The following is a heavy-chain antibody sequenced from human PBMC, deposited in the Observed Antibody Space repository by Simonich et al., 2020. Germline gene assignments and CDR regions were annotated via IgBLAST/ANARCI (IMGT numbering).Heavy chain of an antibody. J-gene: IGHJ3*02. CDR2: FSPADSDT. CDR1: GYSFTSYW. CDR3: ARQLNDFDI. Sequence: EVQLVQSGAEVKKPGESLKISCKGSGYSFTSYWIGWVRQMPGKGLEWMVLFSPADSDTRYSPSFQGQVTISADKSISTAYLQWSSLRASDTAMYYCARQLNDFDIWGQGTMVTVSS. V-gene: IGHV5-51*01. D-gene: IGHD1-1*01.